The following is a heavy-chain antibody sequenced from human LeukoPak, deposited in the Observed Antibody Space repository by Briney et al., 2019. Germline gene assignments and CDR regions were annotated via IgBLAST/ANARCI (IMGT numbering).Heavy chain of an antibody. J-gene: IGHJ4*02. V-gene: IGHV3-53*01. D-gene: IGHD3-10*01. CDR2: IYSGGST. Sequence: GGSLRLSCAASGFTVSSNYMSWVRQAPGKGLEWVSVIYSGGSTYYADSVKGRFTISRDNSKNTLYLQMNSLRAEDTAVYYCARDLPGLLWFGEFDYWGQGTLVTVSS. CDR1: GFTVSSNY. CDR3: ARDLPGLLWFGEFDY.